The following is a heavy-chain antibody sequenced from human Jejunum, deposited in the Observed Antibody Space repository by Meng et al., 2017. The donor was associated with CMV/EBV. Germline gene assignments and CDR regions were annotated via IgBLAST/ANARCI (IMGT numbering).Heavy chain of an antibody. V-gene: IGHV4-39*07. D-gene: IGHD4-23*01. J-gene: IGHJ4*02. Sequence: HQTTEATQGLVKPSETLSPTCTVSGGSISSSNYYWGWIRQPPGKGLEWIGSIYYGVTTFSNPSLKSRVTISVDTSKNQFSLKLSSVTAADTAVYYCARDWTTTGVNYFDYWGQGTLVTVSS. CDR3: ARDWTTTGVNYFDY. CDR1: GGSISSSNYY. CDR2: IYYGVTT.